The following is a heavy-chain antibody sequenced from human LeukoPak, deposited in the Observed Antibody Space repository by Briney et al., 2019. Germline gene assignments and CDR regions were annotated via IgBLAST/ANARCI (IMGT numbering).Heavy chain of an antibody. J-gene: IGHJ4*02. CDR3: ARHVIGYCSSTSCSTFDY. V-gene: IGHV3-7*01. CDR1: GFTFSSYW. D-gene: IGHD2-2*02. CDR2: IKQDGSEK. Sequence: GGSLRLSCAASGFTFSSYWMSWVRQAPGKGLEWVANIKQDGSEKYYVDSVKGRFTISRDNAKNSLYLQMNSLRAEDTAVYYCARHVIGYCSSTSCSTFDYWGQGTLVTVSS.